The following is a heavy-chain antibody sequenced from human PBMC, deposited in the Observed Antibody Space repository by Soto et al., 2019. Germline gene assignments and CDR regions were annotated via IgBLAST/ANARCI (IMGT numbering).Heavy chain of an antibody. CDR3: AHLVVVWITYCFDS. J-gene: IGHJ4*02. V-gene: IGHV2-5*02. CDR1: GFSLSTSGVG. Sequence: QITLKESGPTLVKPTQTLTLTCTFSGFSLSTSGVGVGWIRQPPGKALEWLTFIYWDDDKRDSPFLKSRLTISKDPSKNQVVLTKTNMDPVDAATYCCAHLVVVWITYCFDSWGQGPLVTVSS. D-gene: IGHD2-21*01. CDR2: IYWDDDK.